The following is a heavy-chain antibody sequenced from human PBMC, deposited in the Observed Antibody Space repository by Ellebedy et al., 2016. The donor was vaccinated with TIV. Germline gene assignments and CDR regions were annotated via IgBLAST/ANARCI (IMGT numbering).Heavy chain of an antibody. J-gene: IGHJ4*02. CDR2: VYHTGIT. Sequence: MPSETLSLTCTVSGGSVSSSDYRWAWIRQPPGKGLEWLGSVYHTGITNYNPSLKSRVTMSVDVSKSQFSLNLGSVIAADTAIYYCARGASGWFFDNWGQGTLVTVSS. D-gene: IGHD6-19*01. CDR3: ARGASGWFFDN. CDR1: GGSVSSSDYR. V-gene: IGHV4-39*07.